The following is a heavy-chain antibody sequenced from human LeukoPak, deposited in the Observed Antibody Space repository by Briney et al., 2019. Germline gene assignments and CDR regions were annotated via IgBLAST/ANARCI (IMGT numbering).Heavy chain of an antibody. CDR2: ISSSSSYI. J-gene: IGHJ4*02. CDR3: TADYRVDY. CDR1: GFTFSSYS. D-gene: IGHD4-11*01. V-gene: IGHV3-21*01. Sequence: SLRLSWAASGFTFSSYSMNSASQAPGKWRGWHSSISSSSSYIYYGDSVKGRFTISRDNAKKSLYLQMNSLRAEDTAVYYCTADYRVDYWGQGALVTVSS.